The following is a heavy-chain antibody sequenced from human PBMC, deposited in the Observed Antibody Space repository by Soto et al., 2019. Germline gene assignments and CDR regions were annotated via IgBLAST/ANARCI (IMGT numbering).Heavy chain of an antibody. CDR2: IWYDGGHK. Sequence: QEQLVDSGGGVVQPGRSLRLSCAASGFDFSGSGMHWVRQAPGKGLEWVAFIWYDGGHKYYADSVKGRFTISRDNYKKTLDLQIDSLRAEDTAVYYCVRNPEAGAVREADGAWGRGTLVTVSS. CDR3: VRNPEAGAVREADGA. J-gene: IGHJ5*02. V-gene: IGHV3-33*01. CDR1: GFDFSGSG. D-gene: IGHD6-19*01.